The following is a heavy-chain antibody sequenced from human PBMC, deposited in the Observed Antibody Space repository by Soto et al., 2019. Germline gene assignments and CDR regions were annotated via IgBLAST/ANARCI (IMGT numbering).Heavy chain of an antibody. CDR2: IKQDGSEK. J-gene: IGHJ6*02. D-gene: IGHD2-2*01. Sequence: PGGSLRLSCAASGFTFSSYWMSWVRQAPGKGLEWVANIKQDGSEKYYVDSVKGRFTISRDNAKNSLYLQMNSLRAEDTAVYYCARGSPDAIQYYYGMDVWGQGTTVTVSS. CDR3: ARGSPDAIQYYYGMDV. V-gene: IGHV3-7*01. CDR1: GFTFSSYW.